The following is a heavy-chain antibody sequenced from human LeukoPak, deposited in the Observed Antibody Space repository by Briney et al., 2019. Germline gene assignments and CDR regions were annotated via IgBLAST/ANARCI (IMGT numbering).Heavy chain of an antibody. Sequence: SGRSLRLSCAASGFTFSTYSIIWVRPAPGRGMDWVSSISSSSSYIYYAASLKGRFTISKDTATSSLSLQMNSLTAEDTALCNLVRENWELSGGFDYWGQGTLVTVSS. CDR1: GFTFSTYS. CDR3: VRENWELSGGFDY. CDR2: ISSSSSYI. V-gene: IGHV3-21*01. J-gene: IGHJ4*02. D-gene: IGHD2/OR15-2a*01.